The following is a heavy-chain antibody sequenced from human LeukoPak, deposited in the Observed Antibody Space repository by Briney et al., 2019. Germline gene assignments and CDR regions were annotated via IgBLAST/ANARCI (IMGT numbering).Heavy chain of an antibody. CDR3: ARGFTIFGVVNDAFDI. Sequence: GGSLRLSCAASAFTFSSYWMSWVRQAPGKGLEWVANIKQDGSEKYYVDSVKGRFTISRDNAKNSLYLQMNSLRAEDTAVYYCARGFTIFGVVNDAFDIWGQGTMVTVSS. D-gene: IGHD3-3*01. CDR1: AFTFSSYW. V-gene: IGHV3-7*01. CDR2: IKQDGSEK. J-gene: IGHJ3*02.